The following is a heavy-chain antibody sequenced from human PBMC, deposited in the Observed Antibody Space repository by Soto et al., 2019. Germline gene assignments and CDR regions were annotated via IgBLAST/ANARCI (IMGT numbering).Heavy chain of an antibody. V-gene: IGHV1-69*01. D-gene: IGHD3-3*01. CDR2: IIPIFGTA. CDR1: GDTFSSYA. Sequence: QVQLVQSGAEVKKPGSSVKVSCKASGDTFSSYAISWVRQAPGQGLEWMGGIIPIFGTANYAQKFQGRVTITADESTSTAYMELSSLRSEDTAVYYCARTMYYDFWSGYSILAYWGQGTLVTVSS. J-gene: IGHJ4*02. CDR3: ARTMYYDFWSGYSILAY.